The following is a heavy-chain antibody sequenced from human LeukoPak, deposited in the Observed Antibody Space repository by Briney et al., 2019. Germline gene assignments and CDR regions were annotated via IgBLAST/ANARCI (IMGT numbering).Heavy chain of an antibody. D-gene: IGHD3-3*01. CDR1: GYTFTSYD. J-gene: IGHJ6*02. Sequence: GASVKVSCKASGYTFTSYDINWVRQATGQGLEWMGWMNPNSGNTGYAQKFQGRVTMTRNTSISTAYMELSSLRSEDTAVYYCARCSSGYNYYYGMDVWGQGTTVTVSS. CDR2: MNPNSGNT. CDR3: ARCSSGYNYYYGMDV. V-gene: IGHV1-8*01.